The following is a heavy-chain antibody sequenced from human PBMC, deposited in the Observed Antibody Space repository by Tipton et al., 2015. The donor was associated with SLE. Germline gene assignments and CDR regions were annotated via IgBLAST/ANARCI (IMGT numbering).Heavy chain of an antibody. D-gene: IGHD2-15*01. V-gene: IGHV3-30*04. J-gene: IGHJ4*02. Sequence: SLRLSCAASGFTFSSYAMHWVRQAPGKGLELVAVISYDGSNKYYADSVKGRFTISRDNSKNTLYLQMNSLRAEDTAVYYCARRRNYGYCSGGSCSGGSFDYWGQGTLVTVSS. CDR2: ISYDGSNK. CDR3: ARRRNYGYCSGGSCSGGSFDY. CDR1: GFTFSSYA.